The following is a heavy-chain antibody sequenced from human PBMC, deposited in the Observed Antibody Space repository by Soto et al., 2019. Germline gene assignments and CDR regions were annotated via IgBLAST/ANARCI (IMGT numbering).Heavy chain of an antibody. Sequence: ASVKVSCKASGFTFTSSAVQWVRQARGQRLEWIGWIVVGSGNTNYAQKFQERVTITRDMSTSTAYMELSSLRSEDTAVYYCAAACGSGSYYYYYYGMDVWGQGTTVTVSS. CDR3: AAACGSGSYYYYYYGMDV. CDR2: IVVGSGNT. D-gene: IGHD3-10*01. CDR1: GFTFTSSA. V-gene: IGHV1-58*01. J-gene: IGHJ6*02.